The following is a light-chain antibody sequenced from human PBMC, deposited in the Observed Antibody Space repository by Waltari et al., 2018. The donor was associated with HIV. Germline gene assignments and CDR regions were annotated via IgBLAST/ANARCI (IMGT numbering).Light chain of an antibody. CDR1: NLGEKL. Sequence: SYELTQPSSVSVSPGQTVRITCSGDNLGEKLVCWYQQKPGQSPLLLIYADKKRPSGIPERFAASNSGNTATLAITETQTMDEADYYCQTWDNSAGVFGGGTKLTFL. J-gene: IGLJ2*01. CDR3: QTWDNSAGV. V-gene: IGLV3-1*01. CDR2: ADK.